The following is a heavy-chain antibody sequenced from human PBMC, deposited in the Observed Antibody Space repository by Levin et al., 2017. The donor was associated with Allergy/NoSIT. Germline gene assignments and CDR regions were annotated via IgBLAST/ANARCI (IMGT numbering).Heavy chain of an antibody. J-gene: IGHJ4*02. CDR1: EFTFGDYA. Sequence: PGESLKISCTASEFTFGDYAMSWFRQAPGKGLEWVGCIRSKAYGGTTEYAASVKGRVTISRDDSESIAYLQMNSLKTEDTAVYYCTRAPEAVAGLFDYWGQGTLVTVSS. D-gene: IGHD6-19*01. CDR3: TRAPEAVAGLFDY. CDR2: IRSKAYGGTT. V-gene: IGHV3-49*03.